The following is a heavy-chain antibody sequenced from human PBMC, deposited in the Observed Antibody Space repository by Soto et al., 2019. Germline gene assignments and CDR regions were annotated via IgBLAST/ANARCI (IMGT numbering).Heavy chain of an antibody. CDR2: ISSSGSTI. Sequence: SLRLSCAASGFTFSDYYMSWIRQAPGKGLEWVSYISSSGSTIYYADSVKGRFTISRDNAKNSLYLQMNSLRAEDTAVYYCAREGYYGSGSYRYNWFDPWGQGTLVTVSS. CDR1: GFTFSDYY. J-gene: IGHJ5*02. V-gene: IGHV3-11*01. D-gene: IGHD3-10*01. CDR3: AREGYYGSGSYRYNWFDP.